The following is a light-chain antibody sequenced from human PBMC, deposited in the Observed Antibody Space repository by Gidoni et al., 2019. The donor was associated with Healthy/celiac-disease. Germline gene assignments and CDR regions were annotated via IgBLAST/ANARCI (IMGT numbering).Light chain of an antibody. Sequence: DIQMTQSPSSLSASVGDRVTITCQASQDISNYLNWYQQKPGKAPKLLIYDASNLETGVPSRFSGSGSGTDFTFTINSLQPEDIATYYCQQYDNLLALTFXGXTKVEIK. J-gene: IGKJ4*01. CDR3: QQYDNLLALT. CDR2: DAS. V-gene: IGKV1-33*01. CDR1: QDISNY.